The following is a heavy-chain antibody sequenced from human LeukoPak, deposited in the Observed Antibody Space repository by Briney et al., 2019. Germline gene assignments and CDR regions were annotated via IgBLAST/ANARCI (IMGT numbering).Heavy chain of an antibody. CDR2: IYSDESST. CDR1: GFTFSDYW. V-gene: IGHV3-74*01. D-gene: IGHD6-19*01. J-gene: IGHJ4*02. CDR3: AKASGWYSLLSFFFDY. Sequence: GGSLRLSCAASGFTFSDYWMHWVRQAPGKGLEWVSRIYSDESSTYYADSVKGRFTISRDNAKNTLYLQMNSLRAEDTAVYYCAKASGWYSLLSFFFDYWGQGTLVTVSS.